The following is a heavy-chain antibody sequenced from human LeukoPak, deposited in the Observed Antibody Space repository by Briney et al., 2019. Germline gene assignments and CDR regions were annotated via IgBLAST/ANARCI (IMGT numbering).Heavy chain of an antibody. J-gene: IGHJ6*02. CDR1: GFTFSSYW. V-gene: IGHV3-74*01. CDR3: ARDDPGPYYYYGMDV. CDR2: INGDGSTT. Sequence: PGGSLRLSCAASGFTFSSYWMHWVRQAPGKGLVWVSRINGDGSTTSYADSVKGRFTISRDYAKDTLYLQMNSLRAEDTAVYYCARDDPGPYYYYGMDVWGQGTTVTVSS.